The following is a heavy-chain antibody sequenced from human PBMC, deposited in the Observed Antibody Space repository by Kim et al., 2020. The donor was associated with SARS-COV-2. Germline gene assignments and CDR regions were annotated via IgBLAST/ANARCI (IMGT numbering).Heavy chain of an antibody. V-gene: IGHV4-39*01. CDR1: GGSISSSSYY. J-gene: IGHJ6*04. D-gene: IGHD3-3*01. Sequence: SETLSLTCTVSGGSISSSSYYWGWIRQPPGKGLEWIGSIYYSGSTYYNPSLKSRVTISVDTSKNQFSLKLSSVTAADTAVYYCARGRGGTIFGVVIMEGGMDVWGKGTTVTVSS. CDR3: ARGRGGTIFGVVIMEGGMDV. CDR2: IYYSGST.